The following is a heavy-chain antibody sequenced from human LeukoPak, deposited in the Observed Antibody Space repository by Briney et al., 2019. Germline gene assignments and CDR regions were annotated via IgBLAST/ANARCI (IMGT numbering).Heavy chain of an antibody. V-gene: IGHV1-18*01. CDR3: ARDHVFITFGGVIVGYYFDY. Sequence: GASVMVSCKASGYTFTSYGISWVRQAPGQGLEWMGWISAYNGTTNYAQKLQGRVTMTTDTSTSTAYMELRSLRSDDTAVYYCARDHVFITFGGVIVGYYFDYWGQGTLVTVSS. J-gene: IGHJ4*02. CDR1: GYTFTSYG. D-gene: IGHD3-16*02. CDR2: ISAYNGTT.